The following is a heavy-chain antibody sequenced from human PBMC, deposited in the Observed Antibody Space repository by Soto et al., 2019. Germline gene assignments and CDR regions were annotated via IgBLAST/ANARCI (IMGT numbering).Heavy chain of an antibody. V-gene: IGHV3-23*01. J-gene: IGHJ6*02. Sequence: GGSLRLSCAASGFTFSSYAMSWVRQAPGKGLEWVSAISGSGGSTYYADSVKGRFTISRDNSKNTLYLQMNSLRAEDTAVYYCARGASQIGYYYYGMDVWGQGTTVTVSS. CDR1: GFTFSSYA. CDR3: ARGASQIGYYYYGMDV. D-gene: IGHD3-3*01. CDR2: ISGSGGST.